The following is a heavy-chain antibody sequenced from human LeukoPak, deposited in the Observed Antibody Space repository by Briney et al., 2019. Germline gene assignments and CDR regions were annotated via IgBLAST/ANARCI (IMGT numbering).Heavy chain of an antibody. Sequence: ASVKVSCKASGYTFIGYNMHWVRQAPGQGLEWMGWINPNSGRTNYAQSFQGRVTMTRDTSISTAYMELSRLRSNDTAIYYCALVGEALDYWGQGTLVTVSS. J-gene: IGHJ4*02. CDR1: GYTFIGYN. CDR2: INPNSGRT. V-gene: IGHV1-2*02. CDR3: ALVGEALDY. D-gene: IGHD4-17*01.